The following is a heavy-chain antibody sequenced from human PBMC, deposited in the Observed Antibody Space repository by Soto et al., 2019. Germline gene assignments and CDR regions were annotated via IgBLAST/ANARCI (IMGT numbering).Heavy chain of an antibody. J-gene: IGHJ6*02. Sequence: SETLSLTCTVSGGSISSYYWSWIRQPPGKGLEWIGYIYYSGSTNYNPSLKSRVTISVDTSKNQFSLKLSSVTAADTAMYYCARVGYCSGGSCYSESYYYYYGMDVWGQGTTVTVSS. CDR2: IYYSGST. D-gene: IGHD2-15*01. V-gene: IGHV4-59*01. CDR3: ARVGYCSGGSCYSESYYYYYGMDV. CDR1: GGSISSYY.